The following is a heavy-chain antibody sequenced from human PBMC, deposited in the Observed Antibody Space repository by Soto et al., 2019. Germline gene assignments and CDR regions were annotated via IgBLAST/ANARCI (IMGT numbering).Heavy chain of an antibody. Sequence: ASVKVSCKASGNTFSNYYIHWVRQAPGQGLEWMGTINPSGGHTTYAQKFLGRVTMTRDTSTSTLYMELTSLRSEDTAVYYCARSPGISGPWGYWGQGTLVTVSS. J-gene: IGHJ4*02. CDR3: ARSPGISGPWGY. CDR1: GNTFSNYY. V-gene: IGHV1-46*01. CDR2: INPSGGHT. D-gene: IGHD3-3*02.